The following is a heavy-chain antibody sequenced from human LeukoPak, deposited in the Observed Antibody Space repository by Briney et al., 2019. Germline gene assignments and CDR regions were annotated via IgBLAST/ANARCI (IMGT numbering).Heavy chain of an antibody. CDR3: ARDGGATGYYHGMDV. V-gene: IGHV4-30-2*01. Sequence: PSQTLSLTCAVSGGSISSGGYSWSWLPQPPGKGLEWIGYIYHSGSTYYNPSLKSRVTITVDRSKNKFSLKLSSVTAADTDVYYCARDGGATGYYHGMDVWGQGTTVTVSS. CDR1: GGSISSGGYS. CDR2: IYHSGST. D-gene: IGHD2-21*01. J-gene: IGHJ6*01.